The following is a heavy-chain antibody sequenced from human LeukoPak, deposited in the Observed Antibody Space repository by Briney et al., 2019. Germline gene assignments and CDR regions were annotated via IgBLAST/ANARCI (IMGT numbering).Heavy chain of an antibody. CDR2: MNPNSGGT. J-gene: IGHJ4*02. V-gene: IGHV1-2*02. Sequence: ASVKVSCKASGYTFTSYGISWVRRAPGQGLEWMGWMNPNSGGTNYAQKFQGRVTMTRDTSISTAYMELTRLRPDDTAVYYCARDYASGSYYDYWGQGSLVTVSS. CDR1: GYTFTSYG. CDR3: ARDYASGSYYDY. D-gene: IGHD3-10*01.